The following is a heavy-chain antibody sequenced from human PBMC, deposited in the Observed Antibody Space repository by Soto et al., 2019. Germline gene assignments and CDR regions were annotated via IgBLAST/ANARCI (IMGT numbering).Heavy chain of an antibody. CDR1: GFSLSTSGVS. Sequence: SGPTLVNPTQTLTLTCTFSGFSLSTSGVSVGRIRKPQGKALEWLALIYWDDDKRYSPSLKSRLTITKDTSKNQVVLTMTNMDPVDTATYYCAHTLAGYDYYYYYGMDVWGQGTTVTVSS. CDR3: AHTLAGYDYYYYYGMDV. V-gene: IGHV2-5*02. D-gene: IGHD5-12*01. CDR2: IYWDDDK. J-gene: IGHJ6*02.